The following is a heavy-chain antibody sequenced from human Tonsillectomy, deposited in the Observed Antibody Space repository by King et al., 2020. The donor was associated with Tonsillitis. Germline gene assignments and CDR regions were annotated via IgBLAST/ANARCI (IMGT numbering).Heavy chain of an antibody. CDR2: ISGSGGST. V-gene: IGHV3-23*04. CDR3: ASRRVGVANYYYGMDV. J-gene: IGHJ6*02. D-gene: IGHD6-19*01. CDR1: GFTFSSYA. Sequence: VQLVESGGGLVQPGGSLRLSCAASGFTFSSYAMSWVRQAPGKGLEWVSAISGSGGSTYYADSVKGRFTISRDNSKNTLYLQMNSLRAEDTAVYYCASRRVGVANYYYGMDVWGQGTTVTVSS.